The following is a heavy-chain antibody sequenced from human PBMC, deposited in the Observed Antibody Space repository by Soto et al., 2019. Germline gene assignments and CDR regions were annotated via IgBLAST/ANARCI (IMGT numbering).Heavy chain of an antibody. V-gene: IGHV3-11*01. CDR3: ARDNPSLEQQLVYYYYMDV. CDR2: ISSSGSTI. D-gene: IGHD6-13*01. CDR1: GFTFSDYY. J-gene: IGHJ6*03. Sequence: QVQLVESGGGLVKPGGSLRLSCAASGFTFSDYYMRWIRQAPGKGLEWVSYISSSGSTIYYADSVKGRFTISRDNAKNSLYLQMNSLRAEDTAVYYCARDNPSLEQQLVYYYYMDVWGKGTTVTVSS.